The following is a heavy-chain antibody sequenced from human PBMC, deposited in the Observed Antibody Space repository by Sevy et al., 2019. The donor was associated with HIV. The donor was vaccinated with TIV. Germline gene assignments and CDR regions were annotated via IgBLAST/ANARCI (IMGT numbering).Heavy chain of an antibody. V-gene: IGHV3-30*04. J-gene: IGHJ6*02. CDR3: AGGGVSGIFFYYGLDI. CDR2: ISYDGRNT. D-gene: IGHD1-20*01. Sequence: GGSLRLSCAASGFTFRSYSMHWVRQAPGKGLEWLTLISYDGRNTYYADSVKTRFTISRDNSNNTLYLQMNSLRPEDTAVYYCAGGGVSGIFFYYGLDIWGQGTTVTVSS. CDR1: GFTFRSYS.